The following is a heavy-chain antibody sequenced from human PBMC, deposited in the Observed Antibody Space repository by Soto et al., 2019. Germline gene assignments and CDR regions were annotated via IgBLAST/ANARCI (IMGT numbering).Heavy chain of an antibody. CDR2: IYYSGST. V-gene: IGHV4-59*08. CDR1: VCSISSYY. D-gene: IGHD3-10*01. J-gene: IGHJ4*02. Sequence: SETLSLTFTVSVCSISSYYWSWIRQPPGKGLEWIGYIYYSGSTNYNPSLKSRVTISVDTSKNQFSLKLSSVTAADTDVYYCASFVWFGELQWGQGTLVTVSS. CDR3: ASFVWFGELQ.